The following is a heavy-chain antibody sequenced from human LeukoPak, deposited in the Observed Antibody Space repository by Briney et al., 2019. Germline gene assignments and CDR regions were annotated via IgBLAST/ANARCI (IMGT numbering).Heavy chain of an antibody. CDR2: IYYSGST. CDR1: DGSISSSSYY. J-gene: IGHJ4*02. D-gene: IGHD3-16*01. V-gene: IGHV4-39*01. Sequence: SETLSLTCTVSDGSISSSSYYWGWIRQPPGKGLEWIGNIYYSGSTYYNPSLKSRVTISVDTSKNQFSLKLTSVTAADTAVYYCARHASVFGNWPRPFDSWGQGSLVTVSS. CDR3: ARHASVFGNWPRPFDS.